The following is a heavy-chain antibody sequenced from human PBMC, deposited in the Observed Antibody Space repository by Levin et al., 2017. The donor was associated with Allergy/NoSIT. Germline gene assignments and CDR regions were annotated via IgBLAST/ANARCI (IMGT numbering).Heavy chain of an antibody. CDR3: AQNDYGDNYVDY. Sequence: MPGGSLRLSCAASGFTFSSYSMNWVRQAPGKGLEWVSSISSSSSYIYYADSVKGRFTNSRDNAKNSLYLQMNSLRAEDTAVYYCAQNDYGDNYVDYWGQGTLVTVSS. V-gene: IGHV3-21*01. CDR2: ISSSSSYI. J-gene: IGHJ4*02. D-gene: IGHD4-17*01. CDR1: GFTFSSYS.